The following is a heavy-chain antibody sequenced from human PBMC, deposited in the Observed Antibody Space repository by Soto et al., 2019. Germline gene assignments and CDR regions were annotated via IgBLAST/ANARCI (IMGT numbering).Heavy chain of an antibody. CDR3: ARAVVTSYGVFDY. J-gene: IGHJ4*02. CDR2: ITYNGDT. Sequence: ASVKVSCKASGYTFTSYGISWVRQAPGQGLEWMGWITYNGDTNYPQKLQGRVTMTTDTSTSTAYMELRSLRSDDTAVYYCARAVVTSYGVFDYWGQGTLVTVSS. V-gene: IGHV1-18*01. CDR1: GYTFTSYG. D-gene: IGHD3-22*01.